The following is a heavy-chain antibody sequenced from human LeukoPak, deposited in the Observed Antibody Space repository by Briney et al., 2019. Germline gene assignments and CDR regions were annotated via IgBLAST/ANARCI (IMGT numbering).Heavy chain of an antibody. J-gene: IGHJ3*02. D-gene: IGHD3-10*01. CDR1: ELTFSSFA. CDR3: ATGLRGVIIIAAFDI. CDR2: ISGSGGST. V-gene: IGHV3-23*01. Sequence: GGSLRLSCAAFELTFSSFAMSWFRQVPGKGLDWVSAISGSGGSTYYADSVKGRFTISRDNSKNTLYLQMNSLRAEDTAVYYCATGLRGVIIIAAFDIWGQGTMVTVSS.